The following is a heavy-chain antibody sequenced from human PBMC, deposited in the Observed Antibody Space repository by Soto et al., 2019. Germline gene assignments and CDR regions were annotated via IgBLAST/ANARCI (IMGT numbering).Heavy chain of an antibody. CDR3: ARSDFWSGYYTDY. J-gene: IGHJ4*01. V-gene: IGHV4-30-4*01. CDR2: VYYTGNT. Sequence: IRKPPGKGLEWIGFVYYTGNTYYNPSLKSRVTISVDTSKNQFSLKLSSVTAADTAVYYCARSDFWSGYYTDYWGHGTLVTVS. D-gene: IGHD3-3*01.